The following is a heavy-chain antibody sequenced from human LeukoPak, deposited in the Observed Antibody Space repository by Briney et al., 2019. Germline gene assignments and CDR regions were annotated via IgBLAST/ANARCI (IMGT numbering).Heavy chain of an antibody. CDR2: IYYSGST. CDR3: ARVGGSWYLREDYLDY. Sequence: KASETLSLTCTVSGGSISSGGYYWSWIRQHPGKGLEWIGYIYYSGSTYYNPSLKSRVTISVDTSKNQFSLKLSSVTAADTAVYYCARVGGSWYLREDYLDYWGQGTLVTVSS. D-gene: IGHD6-13*01. J-gene: IGHJ4*02. CDR1: GGSISSGGYY. V-gene: IGHV4-31*03.